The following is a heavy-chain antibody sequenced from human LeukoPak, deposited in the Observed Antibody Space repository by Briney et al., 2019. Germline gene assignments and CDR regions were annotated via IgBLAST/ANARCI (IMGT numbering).Heavy chain of an antibody. CDR1: GFTFTSYA. CDR3: AKDRAPIIWSPPAFDY. J-gene: IGHJ4*02. D-gene: IGHD3-3*01. Sequence: QAGGSLRLSCAASGFTFTSYAMSWVRQAPGKGLEWVSSISGSGDSTYHAESVKGRFTISRDNSKNTLYLQMNSLRAEDTAVYYCAKDRAPIIWSPPAFDYWGQGTLVTVSS. V-gene: IGHV3-23*01. CDR2: ISGSGDST.